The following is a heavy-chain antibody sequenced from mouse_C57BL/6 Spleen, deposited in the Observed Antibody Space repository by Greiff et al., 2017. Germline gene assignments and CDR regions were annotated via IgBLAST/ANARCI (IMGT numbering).Heavy chain of an antibody. CDR3: ARIPGFAY. V-gene: IGHV14-3*01. J-gene: IGHJ3*01. CDR1: GFHIKNTY. Sequence: VQLKASVAELVRPGASVKLSCTASGFHIKNTYMHWVKQRPEQGLEWIGRIDPANGNTKYAPKFPGKATITADTSSNTAYLQLSSLTAEDTAIYYCARIPGFAYWGQGTLVTVSA. CDR2: IDPANGNT. D-gene: IGHD5-1-1*01.